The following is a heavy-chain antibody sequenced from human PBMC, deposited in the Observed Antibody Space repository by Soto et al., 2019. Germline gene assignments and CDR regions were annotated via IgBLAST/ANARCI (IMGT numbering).Heavy chain of an antibody. J-gene: IGHJ4*02. Sequence: QVQLVESGGGVVQPGRSLRLSCAASGFTFSSYAMHWVRQAPGKGLEWVAVISYDGSNKYYADSVKGRFTISRDNSKNTLYLQMNSLRAEDTAVYYCARDLPTYGDYGFFIGYWGQGTLVTVSS. CDR3: ARDLPTYGDYGFFIGY. V-gene: IGHV3-30-3*01. D-gene: IGHD4-17*01. CDR2: ISYDGSNK. CDR1: GFTFSSYA.